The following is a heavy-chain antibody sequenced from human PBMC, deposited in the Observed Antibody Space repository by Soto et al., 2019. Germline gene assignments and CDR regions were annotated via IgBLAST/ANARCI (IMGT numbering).Heavy chain of an antibody. CDR3: AADLGPAYDSYNWFAP. D-gene: IGHD2-21*01. V-gene: IGHV3-15*07. CDR1: GFIFSHAW. J-gene: IGHJ5*02. CDR2: VKNNGGAT. Sequence: EVQLVESGGDLVKPGGSLRLSCAASGFIFSHAWFHWVRQPPGKGLELVGRVKNNGGATDYAASVKGRFTISRDDSKDTVYLQMSSLRTEDTAIYYCAADLGPAYDSYNWFAPWSEGTLVTVSS.